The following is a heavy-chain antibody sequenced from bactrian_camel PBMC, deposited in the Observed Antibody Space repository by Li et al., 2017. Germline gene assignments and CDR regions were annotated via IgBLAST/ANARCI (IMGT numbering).Heavy chain of an antibody. CDR1: RFPYSSYS. CDR2: IDARGST. J-gene: IGHJ6*01. Sequence: HVQLVESGGGSAQAGGSLKLTCVVSRFPYSSYSVAWFRQVPGKEREGVARIDARGSTTYASSVKGRFTISRDGTKNTMALQMNMLKSEDTDMYYCAAGICTIRDVNLGWKNPFGYWGQGTQVTVS. V-gene: IGHV3S1*01. CDR3: AAGICTIRDVNLGWKNPFGY. D-gene: IGHD2*01.